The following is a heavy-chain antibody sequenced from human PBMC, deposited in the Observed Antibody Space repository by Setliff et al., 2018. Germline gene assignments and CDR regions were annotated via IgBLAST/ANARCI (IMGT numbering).Heavy chain of an antibody. CDR2: IKQDGSTK. D-gene: IGHD3-22*01. J-gene: IGHJ3*02. Sequence: GGSLRLSCVVSGFSFSRHWMSWVRQAPGKGLVWVADIKQDGSTKYYLDSVKGRFTISRDNAKRPLYLQMNGLRADDTGVYYCVRDDADNYDAFDNWGPGTLVTVSS. V-gene: IGHV3-7*01. CDR3: VRDDADNYDAFDN. CDR1: GFSFSRHW.